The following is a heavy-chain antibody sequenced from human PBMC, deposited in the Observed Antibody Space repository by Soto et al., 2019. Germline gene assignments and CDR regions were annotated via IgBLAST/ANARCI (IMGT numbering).Heavy chain of an antibody. D-gene: IGHD3-22*01. Sequence: WASVKVSCKASGFTFTSSAVQWVRQARGQRLEWIGWIVVGSGNTNYAQKFQERVTITRDMSTSTAYMELSSLRSEDAAVYYCAALGYSDAFDIWGQGTMVTVSS. J-gene: IGHJ3*02. V-gene: IGHV1-58*01. CDR2: IVVGSGNT. CDR3: AALGYSDAFDI. CDR1: GFTFTSSA.